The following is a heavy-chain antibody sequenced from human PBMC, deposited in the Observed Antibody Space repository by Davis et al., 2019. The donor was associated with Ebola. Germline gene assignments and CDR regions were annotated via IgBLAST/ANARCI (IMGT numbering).Heavy chain of an antibody. Sequence: GGSLRLSCAASGFTFSNYVMHWVRQAPGKGLEWVAHVGIDGSNKYYADSVKGRFTISRDNSKKMLFVQMDYLRVEDTGVYYCAGGQWVLPEDYWGQGTLVTVSS. CDR1: GFTFSNYV. D-gene: IGHD6-19*01. J-gene: IGHJ4*02. V-gene: IGHV3-30-3*01. CDR3: AGGQWVLPEDY. CDR2: VGIDGSNK.